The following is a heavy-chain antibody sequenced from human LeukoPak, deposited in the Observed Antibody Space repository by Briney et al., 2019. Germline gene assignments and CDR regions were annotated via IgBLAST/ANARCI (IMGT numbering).Heavy chain of an antibody. Sequence: GSLRLSCAASGFTFSSYAMSWVRQAPGKGLEWVSAISGSGGGDNTNYIDSVRGRFTMSRDTSQSTVYLYMSSLRAEDTAIYYCAKPAGSSGSHPSYSYLEDWGKGTTVIVS. CDR1: GFTFSSYA. CDR3: AKPAGSSGSHPSYSYLED. D-gene: IGHD1-26*01. J-gene: IGHJ6*03. CDR2: ISGSGGGDNT. V-gene: IGHV3-23*01.